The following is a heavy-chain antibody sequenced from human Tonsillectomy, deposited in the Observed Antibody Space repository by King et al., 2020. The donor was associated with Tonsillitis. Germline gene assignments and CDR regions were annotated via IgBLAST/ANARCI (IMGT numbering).Heavy chain of an antibody. D-gene: IGHD3-10*01. CDR2: IIPILGIA. J-gene: IGHJ4*02. CDR1: GGTFSSYA. V-gene: IGHV1-69*09. Sequence: QLVQAGGEVKKTGSSVKVSCKASGGTFSSYAISWVRQAPGQGLEWMGRIIPILGIANYAQKFQGRVTVTADKSTSTAYMELSSLRSEDTAVYYCARADYGSGSYIDYWGQGTLVTVSS. CDR3: ARADYGSGSYIDY.